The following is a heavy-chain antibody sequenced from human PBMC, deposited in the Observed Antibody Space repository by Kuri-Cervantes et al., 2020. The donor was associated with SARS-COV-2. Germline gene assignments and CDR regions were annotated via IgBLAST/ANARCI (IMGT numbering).Heavy chain of an antibody. CDR3: ARDYSNYSAFDF. V-gene: IGHV4-39*02. CDR2: VYYSGGT. D-gene: IGHD4-11*01. CDR1: GDSISSSAYY. Sequence: GSLRLSCTVSGDSISSSAYYWGWIRLPPGRGLEWIGNVYYSGGTYYNPSLKSRVTVSVDTSKNQFSLKLSSVTAADTAVYYCARDYSNYSAFDFWGQGTMVTVSS. J-gene: IGHJ3*01.